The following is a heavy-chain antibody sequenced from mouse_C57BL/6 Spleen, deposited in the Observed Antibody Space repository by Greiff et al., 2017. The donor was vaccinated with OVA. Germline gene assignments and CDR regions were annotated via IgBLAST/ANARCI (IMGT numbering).Heavy chain of an antibody. Sequence: EVQRVESGGGLVQPGGSLSLSCAASGFTFTDYYMSWVRQPPGKALEWLGFIRNKANGYTTEYSASVKGRFTISRDNSQSILYLQMHALRAEDSATYYCARYGTTVVDYWYFDVWGTGTTVTVAS. D-gene: IGHD1-1*01. CDR3: ARYGTTVVDYWYFDV. V-gene: IGHV7-3*01. J-gene: IGHJ1*03. CDR2: IRNKANGYTT. CDR1: GFTFTDYY.